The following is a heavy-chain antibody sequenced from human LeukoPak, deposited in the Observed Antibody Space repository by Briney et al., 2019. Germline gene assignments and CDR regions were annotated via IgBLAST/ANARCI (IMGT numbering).Heavy chain of an antibody. J-gene: IGHJ6*03. CDR2: ISSSSSYI. CDR3: ARERRSSSSDYYYYMDV. V-gene: IGHV3-21*01. CDR1: GFTFSGHS. Sequence: GGSLRLSCATSGFTFSGHSMSWVRQAPGKGLEWVSSISSSSSYIYYADSVKGRFTISRDNAKNSLYLQMNSLRAEDTAVYYCARERRSSSSDYYYYMDVWGKGTTVTVSS. D-gene: IGHD6-6*01.